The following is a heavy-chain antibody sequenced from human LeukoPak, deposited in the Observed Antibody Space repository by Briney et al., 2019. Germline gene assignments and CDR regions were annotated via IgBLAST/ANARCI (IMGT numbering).Heavy chain of an antibody. Sequence: SDTLSLTYTVSGRSFSISNDHWAWIPQPPAKGLEWIGSNYYRGSTYYHASHKSRVSISVDTSNNQFSLRLGSVTAAEPAVYYCARLGGPGSSWYVEQFGYWGQGTLVTVSS. D-gene: IGHD6-19*01. CDR2: NYYRGST. CDR1: GRSFSISNDH. J-gene: IGHJ4*02. V-gene: IGHV4-39*01. CDR3: ARLGGPGSSWYVEQFGY.